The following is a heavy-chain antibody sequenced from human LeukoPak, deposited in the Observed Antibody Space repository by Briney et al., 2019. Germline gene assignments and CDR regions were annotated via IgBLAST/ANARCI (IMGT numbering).Heavy chain of an antibody. D-gene: IGHD6-19*01. J-gene: IGHJ5*02. CDR2: IYYSGST. V-gene: IGHV4-31*03. CDR1: GGSISSGGYY. Sequence: PSQTLSLTCTVSGGSISSGGYYWSWIRQHPGKGLEWIGYIYYSGSTYYNPSLKSRVTISVDTSKNQFSLKLSSVTAADTAVYYWAGSIAVAGRNGFDPWGKGPLVTVS. CDR3: AGSIAVAGRNGFDP.